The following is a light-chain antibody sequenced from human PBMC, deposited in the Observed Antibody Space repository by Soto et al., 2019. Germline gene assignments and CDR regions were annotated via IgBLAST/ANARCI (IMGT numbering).Light chain of an antibody. V-gene: IGKV1-5*01. J-gene: IGKJ1*01. CDR2: DAS. CDR3: QQYSSYSAWT. CDR1: QGISKW. Sequence: DIQMTQPPSTLSASIGDRVTITCRASQGISKWLAWHQQKPGKAPKLLIYDASSLQSGVPPRFSGSGSGTEFTLTIRSLQPDDIATYYCQQYSSYSAWTFGEGTKVDIK.